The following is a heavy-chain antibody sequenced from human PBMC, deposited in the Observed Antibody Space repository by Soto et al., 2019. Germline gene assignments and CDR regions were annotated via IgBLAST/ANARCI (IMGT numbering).Heavy chain of an antibody. J-gene: IGHJ1*01. CDR2: IHSSGSI. Sequence: SETLSLTCTVSGGSISSDDYYWGWIRQAPGRGLEWIGYIHSSGSIYYNPSLKSRATMSIDTAGNQFPLKVSSVTVADTAVYYCARDLDGLHDDTSGPFPRPGWGQGTLVTVSS. D-gene: IGHD3-22*01. V-gene: IGHV4-30-4*01. CDR3: ARDLDGLHDDTSGPFPRPG. CDR1: GGSISSDDYY.